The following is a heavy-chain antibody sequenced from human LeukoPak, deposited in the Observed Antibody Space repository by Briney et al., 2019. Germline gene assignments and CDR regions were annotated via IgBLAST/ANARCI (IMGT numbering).Heavy chain of an antibody. D-gene: IGHD1-26*01. V-gene: IGHV1-18*01. CDR2: ISGYNGHT. CDR3: ARDYHRLVGDIGSDY. J-gene: IGHJ4*02. CDR1: GHTFTNYG. Sequence: LWASVKVSCKASGHTFTNYGITWVRQAPGQGLEWMGWISGYNGHTNYAQNLQGRLTMTTDTSTSTVYMELRSLRSDDTAVYYCARDYHRLVGDIGSDYWGQGTLVIVSS.